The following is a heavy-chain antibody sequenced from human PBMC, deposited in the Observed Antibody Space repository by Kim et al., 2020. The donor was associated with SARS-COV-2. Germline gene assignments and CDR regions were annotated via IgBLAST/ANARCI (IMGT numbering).Heavy chain of an antibody. CDR1: GFTFTGYA. CDR3: MKGGWGWIWDH. D-gene: IGHD2-2*03. CDR2: IDGSDGTT. J-gene: IGHJ4*02. V-gene: IGHV3-23*01. Sequence: GGSLRLSCTTSGFTFTGYAMSWVRQAPGKGLEWVSSIDGSDGTTYYVDSVKGRFTISRDNSTNTLYLQMNSLRADDTAVYYCMKGGWGWIWDHWGQGTRDTVSS.